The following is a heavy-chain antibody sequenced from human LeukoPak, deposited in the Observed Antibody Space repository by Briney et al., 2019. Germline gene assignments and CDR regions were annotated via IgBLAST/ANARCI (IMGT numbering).Heavy chain of an antibody. J-gene: IGHJ5*02. V-gene: IGHV1-69*13. D-gene: IGHD3-9*01. Sequence: ASVKVSCKASGGTFSSYAISWVRQAPGQGLEWMGGIIPIFGTANYAQKFQGRVTITADESTSTAYMGLSSLRSEDTAVYYCARVEDILTGYYHYWFDPWGQGTLVTVSS. CDR2: IIPIFGTA. CDR1: GGTFSSYA. CDR3: ARVEDILTGYYHYWFDP.